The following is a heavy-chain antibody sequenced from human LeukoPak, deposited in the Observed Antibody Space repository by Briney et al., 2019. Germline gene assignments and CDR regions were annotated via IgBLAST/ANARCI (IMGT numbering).Heavy chain of an antibody. Sequence: WVRQVPGKGLEWIGEIYHSGSTNYNPSLKSRVTISVDKSKNQFSLNLTSVTAADTAIYYCVRYYYGSGSFDPWGQGTLVTVSS. V-gene: IGHV4-4*02. CDR2: IYHSGST. J-gene: IGHJ5*02. D-gene: IGHD3-10*01. CDR3: VRYYYGSGSFDP.